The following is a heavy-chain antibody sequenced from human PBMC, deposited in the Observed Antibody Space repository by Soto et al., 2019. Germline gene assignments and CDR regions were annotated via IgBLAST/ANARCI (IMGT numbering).Heavy chain of an antibody. CDR2: IWYDGSNK. CDR3: ARDASPFYDYIWGSYRKSSYFDY. CDR1: GLPFSSYG. J-gene: IGHJ4*02. Sequence: QSGGSTRISCAASGLPFSSYGMHWVRQAPGKGLEWVAVIWYDGSNKYYADSVKGRFTISRDNSKNTLYLQMNSLRAEDTAVYYSARDASPFYDYIWGSYRKSSYFDYWGQGTLVTVSS. D-gene: IGHD3-16*02. V-gene: IGHV3-33*01.